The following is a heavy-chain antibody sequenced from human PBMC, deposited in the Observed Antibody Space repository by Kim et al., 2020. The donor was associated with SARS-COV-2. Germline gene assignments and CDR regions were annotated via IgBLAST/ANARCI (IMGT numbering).Heavy chain of an antibody. CDR3: AMLTTSTYYYYYGMDV. D-gene: IGHD4-4*01. J-gene: IGHJ6*02. CDR1: GGSISSSSYY. Sequence: SETLSLTCTVSGGSISSSSYYWGWIRQPPGKGLEWIGSIYYSGSTYYNPSLKSRVTISVDTSKNQFSLKLSSVTAADTAVYYCAMLTTSTYYYYYGMDVWGQGTTVTVSS. V-gene: IGHV4-39*01. CDR2: IYYSGST.